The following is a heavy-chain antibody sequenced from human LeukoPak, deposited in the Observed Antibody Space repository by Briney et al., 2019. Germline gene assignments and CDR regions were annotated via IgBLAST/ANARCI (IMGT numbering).Heavy chain of an antibody. Sequence: SVKVSCKASGGTFSSYAISWVRQAPGQGLEWMGGIIPIFGTANYAQKFQGRVTITADESTSTAYMELSSLRSEDTDVYYCARSPRWLQLSDAFDIWGQGTMVTVSS. CDR2: IIPIFGTA. V-gene: IGHV1-69*13. J-gene: IGHJ3*02. D-gene: IGHD5-24*01. CDR1: GGTFSSYA. CDR3: ARSPRWLQLSDAFDI.